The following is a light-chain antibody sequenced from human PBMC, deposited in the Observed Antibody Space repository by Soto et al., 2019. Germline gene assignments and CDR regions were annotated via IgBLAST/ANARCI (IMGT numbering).Light chain of an antibody. V-gene: IGKV1D-16*01. CDR1: QDISSW. CDR2: AAP. J-gene: IGKJ4*01. Sequence: DIQMTQSPSSLSASIGDRVTITCRASQDISSWVAWYQYKPGKAPKSLIYAAPSLQSGVPSRFSGSRSGTDFTLTISSLQPEDSASYYCQQYYSYPLSFGGGTKVEIK. CDR3: QQYYSYPLS.